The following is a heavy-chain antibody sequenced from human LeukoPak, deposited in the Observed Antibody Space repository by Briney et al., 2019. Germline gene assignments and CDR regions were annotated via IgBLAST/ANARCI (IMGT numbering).Heavy chain of an antibody. CDR1: GYTFTSYG. V-gene: IGHV1-18*04. D-gene: IGHD2-2*01. CDR3: ARLDCSSTSCYVRNPDY. J-gene: IGHJ4*02. Sequence: ASVKVSCKASGYTFTSYGISWVRQAPRQGLEWMGWISAYNGNTNYAQKLQGRVTMTTDTSTSTAYMELRSLRSDDTAVYYCARLDCSSTSCYVRNPDYWGQGTLVTVSS. CDR2: ISAYNGNT.